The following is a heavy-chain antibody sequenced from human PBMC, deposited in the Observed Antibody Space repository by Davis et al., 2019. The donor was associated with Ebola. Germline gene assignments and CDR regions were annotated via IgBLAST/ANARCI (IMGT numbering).Heavy chain of an antibody. V-gene: IGHV4-59*01. D-gene: IGHD5-18*01. Sequence: MPSETLSLTCTVSGGSISSYYWSWIRQPPGKGLEWIGYIYYSGSTNYNPSLKSRVTISVDTSKNPFSLKLSSVTAADTAVYYCASLDTAMGLDYWGQGTLVTVSS. CDR3: ASLDTAMGLDY. J-gene: IGHJ4*02. CDR2: IYYSGST. CDR1: GGSISSYY.